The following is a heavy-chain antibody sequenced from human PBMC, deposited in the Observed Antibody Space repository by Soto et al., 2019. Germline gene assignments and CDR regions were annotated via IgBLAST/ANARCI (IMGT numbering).Heavy chain of an antibody. CDR1: GYTFTSYY. J-gene: IGHJ6*02. CDR3: ARDIVVVPAAMLYYYYYYGMDV. CDR2: INPSGGST. V-gene: IGHV1-46*03. D-gene: IGHD2-2*01. Sequence: QVQLVQSGAEVKKPGASVKVSCKASGYTFTSYYMHWVRQAPGQGLEWMGIINPSGGSTSYAQKCQGRVTMTRDTSTSTVYMELSSLRSEDTAVYYCARDIVVVPAAMLYYYYYYGMDVWGQGTTVTVSS.